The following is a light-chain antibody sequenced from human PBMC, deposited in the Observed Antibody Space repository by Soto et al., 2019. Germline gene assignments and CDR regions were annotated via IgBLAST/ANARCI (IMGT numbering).Light chain of an antibody. V-gene: IGLV2-14*01. J-gene: IGLJ2*01. CDR2: DVS. CDR1: SSDVGGYNY. CDR3: SSYTSSSTLEV. Sequence: QSVLTQPASVSGSPGQSITISCTGTSSDVGGYNYVSWYQQHPGKAPKLMIYDVSNWPSGVSNRFSGSKSGNTASLTISGLQAEDEADYYCSSYTSSSTLEVFGGGTKLTVL.